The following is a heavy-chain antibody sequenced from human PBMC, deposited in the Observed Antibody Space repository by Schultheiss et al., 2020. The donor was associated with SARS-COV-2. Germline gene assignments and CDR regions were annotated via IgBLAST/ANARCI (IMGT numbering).Heavy chain of an antibody. CDR3: ARDIKFDY. CDR2: VSWNGSRT. Sequence: GESLKISCAASGFTFSSYSMNWVHQAPGKGLEWVSGVSWNGSRTHYADSVKGRFTISRDNAKNSLYLQMNSLRAEDTAVYYCARDIKFDYWGQGTLVTVSS. CDR1: GFTFSSYS. J-gene: IGHJ4*02. V-gene: IGHV3-35*01.